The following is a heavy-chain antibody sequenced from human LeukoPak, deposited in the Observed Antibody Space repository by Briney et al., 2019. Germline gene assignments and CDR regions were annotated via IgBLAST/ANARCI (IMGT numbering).Heavy chain of an antibody. CDR2: INPSGGST. CDR3: ARGPLNDYSNLDYYYYYYMDV. CDR1: GYTFTSYY. J-gene: IGHJ6*03. V-gene: IGHV1-46*01. Sequence: GASVKVSCKASGYTFTSYYMHWVRQAPGQGLEWMGIINPSGGSTSYAQKFQGRVTMTRDTSTSTVYMELSSLRSEDTAVYYCARGPLNDYSNLDYYYYYYMDVWGKGTTVTVSS. D-gene: IGHD4-11*01.